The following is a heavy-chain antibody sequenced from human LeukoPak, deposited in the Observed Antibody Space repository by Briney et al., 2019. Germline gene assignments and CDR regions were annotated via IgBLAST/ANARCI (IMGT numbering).Heavy chain of an antibody. V-gene: IGHV1-2*02. CDR2: INPNSGAT. J-gene: IGHJ4*02. CDR1: GYSFIANY. Sequence: ASVKVSCKASGYSFIANYIHWVRQAPGQGLEWMGWINPNSGATNYAQKLQDRVIMTRDTPISTAYVDLSRLTSDDTAVYYCARGRDYYDNSGVDSWGQGTLVTVSS. D-gene: IGHD3-22*01. CDR3: ARGRDYYDNSGVDS.